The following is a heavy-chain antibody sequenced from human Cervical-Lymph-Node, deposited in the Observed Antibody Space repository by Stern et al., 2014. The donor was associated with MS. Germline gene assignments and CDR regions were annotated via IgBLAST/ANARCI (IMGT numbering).Heavy chain of an antibody. V-gene: IGHV3-30*18. J-gene: IGHJ6*02. Sequence: MQLVESGGGVVQPGRSLRLSCEASGFRFSSYGIHWVRQAPGKGLEWVAVISYDGSNKYYTASVKGRFTISRDDSENTLYLQMNSLRPEDTAVYYCAKEIVDTATNYYDYYGMDVWGQGTSVTVSS. CDR3: AKEIVDTATNYYDYYGMDV. CDR2: ISYDGSNK. CDR1: GFRFSSYG. D-gene: IGHD5-18*01.